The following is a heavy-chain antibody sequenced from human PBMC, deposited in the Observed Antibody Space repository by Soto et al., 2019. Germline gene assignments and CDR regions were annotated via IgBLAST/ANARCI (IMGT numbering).Heavy chain of an antibody. CDR2: INHSGST. CDR3: ARGRVTGTTPPSFDY. J-gene: IGHJ4*02. CDR1: GGSFSGYY. D-gene: IGHD1-20*01. Sequence: SETLSLTCAVYGGSFSGYYWSWIRQPPGKGLEWIGEINHSGSTNYNPSLKSRVTISVDTSKNQFSLKLSSVTAADTAVYYCARGRVTGTTPPSFDYWGQGTLVTVSS. V-gene: IGHV4-34*01.